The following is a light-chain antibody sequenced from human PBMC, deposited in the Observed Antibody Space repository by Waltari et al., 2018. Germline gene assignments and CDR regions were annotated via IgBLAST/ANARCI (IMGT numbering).Light chain of an antibody. J-gene: IGLJ2*01. V-gene: IGLV4-69*01. CDR1: SGHSNYA. CDR2: LNSDGSH. Sequence: LTCTLSSGHSNYAIAWHQQQPEKAPRYLMKLNSDGSHTKGDGIPDRFSGSSSGAERYLTISSLQSEDEADYYCQTWGTGTHVVFGGGTKLTVL. CDR3: QTWGTGTHVV.